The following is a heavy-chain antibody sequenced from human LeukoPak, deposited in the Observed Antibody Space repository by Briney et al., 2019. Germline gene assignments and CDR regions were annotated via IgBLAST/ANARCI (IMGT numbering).Heavy chain of an antibody. CDR2: ISSDGRTK. CDR1: GFTFSSYA. D-gene: IGHD3-10*01. J-gene: IGHJ4*02. V-gene: IGHV3-30*04. CDR3: AKEYDSGGYGAYFDH. Sequence: GGSLRLSCAASGFTFSSYAMHWVRQAPGKGLEWVVVISSDGRTKYYGDSVKGRFTLSRDNSRNTLDLQMNSLGPEDTAVYYCAKEYDSGGYGAYFDHWGRGTLVTVSS.